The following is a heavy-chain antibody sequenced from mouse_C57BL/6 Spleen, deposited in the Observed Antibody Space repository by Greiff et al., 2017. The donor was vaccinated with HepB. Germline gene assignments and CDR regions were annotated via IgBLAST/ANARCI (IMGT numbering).Heavy chain of an antibody. CDR2: ISSGGDYI. CDR3: TRDSVTTVVAGDWYFDV. Sequence: DVMSVESGEGLVKPGGSLKLSCAASGFTFSSYAMSWVRQTPEKRLEWVAYISSGGDYIYYADTVKGRFTISRDNARNTLYLQMSSLKSEDTAMYYCTRDSVTTVVAGDWYFDVWGTGTTVTVSS. J-gene: IGHJ1*03. CDR1: GFTFSSYA. D-gene: IGHD1-1*01. V-gene: IGHV5-9-1*02.